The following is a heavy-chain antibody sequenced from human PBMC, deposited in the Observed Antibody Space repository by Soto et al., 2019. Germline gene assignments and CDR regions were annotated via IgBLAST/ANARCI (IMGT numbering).Heavy chain of an antibody. Sequence: QVQLQESGPGLVKPSQTLSLNCPVSGGSIISGGYYWSWIRQHPGKGLEWIGYIDYSGSTYYNPFLKCRVTISVDTSKNQFCLKLSSLPAADTAVYYLAREHLAWGEGTMDTV. J-gene: IGHJ4*02. V-gene: IGHV4-31*03. CDR1: GGSIISGGYY. CDR3: AREHLA. D-gene: IGHD3-3*02. CDR2: IDYSGST.